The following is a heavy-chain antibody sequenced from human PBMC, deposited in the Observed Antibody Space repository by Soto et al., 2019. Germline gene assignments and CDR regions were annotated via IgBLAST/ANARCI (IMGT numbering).Heavy chain of an antibody. V-gene: IGHV1-69*04. CDR1: GGTFSSYT. D-gene: IGHD2-15*01. J-gene: IGHJ3*02. CDR2: IIPILGIA. Sequence: SVKVSCKASGGTFSSYTISWVRQAPGQGLEWMGRIIPILGIANYAQKFQGRVTITADKSTSTAYMELSSLRSEDTAVYYCARDPHGGCYQAFDIWGQGTMVTVSS. CDR3: ARDPHGGCYQAFDI.